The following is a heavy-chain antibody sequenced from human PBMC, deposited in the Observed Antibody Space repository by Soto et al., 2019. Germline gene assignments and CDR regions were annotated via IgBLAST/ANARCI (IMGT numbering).Heavy chain of an antibody. CDR3: ARSKLGPGIAVAGGFDY. J-gene: IGHJ4*02. CDR2: IYHSGST. D-gene: IGHD6-19*01. CDR1: GGSISSSNW. Sequence: SETLSLTCAVSGGSISSSNWWSWVRQPPGKGLEWIGEIYHSGSTNYNPSLKSRVTISVDKSKNQFSLKLSSVTAADTAVYYCARSKLGPGIAVAGGFDYWGQGTLVTVSS. V-gene: IGHV4-4*02.